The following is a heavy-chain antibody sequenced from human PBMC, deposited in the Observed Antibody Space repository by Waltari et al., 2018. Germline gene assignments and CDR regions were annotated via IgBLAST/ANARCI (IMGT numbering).Heavy chain of an antibody. CDR1: GFRFSNYW. V-gene: IGHV3-74*01. CDR2: ISDDETSI. D-gene: IGHD3-10*01. J-gene: IGHJ6*02. CDR3: ARLAPRTYRSPVPGRHYYYGMDV. Sequence: EEQLLESGGGLVQPGDSLRLSCAGSGFRFSNYWLNWVSQAPGKGLVWVARISDDETSISYADSVKGRFTISRDNAKNTVYLQMKRLRVEDTAVYYCARLAPRTYRSPVPGRHYYYGMDVWGQGTTVTVSS.